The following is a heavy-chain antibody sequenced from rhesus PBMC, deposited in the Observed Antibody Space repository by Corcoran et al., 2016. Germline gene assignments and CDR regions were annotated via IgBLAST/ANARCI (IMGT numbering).Heavy chain of an antibody. CDR1: GGSLSPCSR. CDR2: IYGSSTST. V-gene: IGHV4S10*01. D-gene: IGHD3-16*01. CDR3: ARWRYYYSGSSSLDV. Sequence: QVQLLASGPGVVKPSETLSLTCAGSGGSLSPCSRLGVTRARPGEGLGWIGDIYGSSTSTNYNPSLKSGVTITKDTSKNQFSLKLSSVTAADTAVYYCARWRYYYSGSSSLDVWGRGVLVTVSS. J-gene: IGHJ5-2*02.